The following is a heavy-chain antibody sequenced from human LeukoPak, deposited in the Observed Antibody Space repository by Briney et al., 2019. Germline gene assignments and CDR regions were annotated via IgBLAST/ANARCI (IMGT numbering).Heavy chain of an antibody. CDR3: AREKFDS. CDR1: GFTFSSYA. J-gene: IGHJ5*01. Sequence: GGSPRLSCAASGFTFSSYAMSWVRQAPGKGLEWVAVVSYEGTIKYYSDSAKGRFTISRDNSNSLISLQMNDLTTEDTAVYYCAREKFDSWGQGTLVTVSP. V-gene: IGHV3-30*03. CDR2: VSYEGTIK.